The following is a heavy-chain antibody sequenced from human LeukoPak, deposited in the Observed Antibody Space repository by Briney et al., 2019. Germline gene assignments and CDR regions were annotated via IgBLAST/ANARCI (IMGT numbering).Heavy chain of an antibody. CDR3: ARGDYGDYGYYYYYMDV. CDR1: GGTFSSYA. D-gene: IGHD4-17*01. Sequence: SVKASCKASGGTFSSYAISWVRLAPGQGLEWMGGIIPIFGTANYAQKFQGRVTITADESTSTAYMELSSLRSEDTAVYYCARGDYGDYGYYYYYMDVWGKGTTVTGSS. CDR2: IIPIFGTA. J-gene: IGHJ6*03. V-gene: IGHV1-69*13.